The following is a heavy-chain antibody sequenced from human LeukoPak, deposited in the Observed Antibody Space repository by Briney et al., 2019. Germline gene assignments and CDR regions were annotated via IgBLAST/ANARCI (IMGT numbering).Heavy chain of an antibody. D-gene: IGHD2-15*01. Sequence: GGSLRFSCAASGFTFSSYWMSWVRQAPGKGLEWVANIKQDGSEKYYVDSVKGRFTISRDNAKNSLYLQMNSLRAEDTAVYYCARAGYCSGGSCYSLFDYWGQGTLVTVSS. CDR2: IKQDGSEK. CDR3: ARAGYCSGGSCYSLFDY. J-gene: IGHJ4*02. V-gene: IGHV3-7*03. CDR1: GFTFSSYW.